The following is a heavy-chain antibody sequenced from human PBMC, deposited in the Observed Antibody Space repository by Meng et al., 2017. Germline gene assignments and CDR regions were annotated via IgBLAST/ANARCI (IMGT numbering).Heavy chain of an antibody. V-gene: IGHV3-73*01. D-gene: IGHD6-19*01. CDR2: ILTKTNNYAT. J-gene: IGHJ3*02. CDR3: TVYITGHI. CDR1: GLIFSGSD. Sequence: GESLSLSCAASGLIFSGSDIHWVRQASGKGLEWVGRILTKTNNYATAYAASVKGRFTISRDDSLTTAYLQMNSLRSEDTALYYCTVYITGHIWGRGTMVTVSS.